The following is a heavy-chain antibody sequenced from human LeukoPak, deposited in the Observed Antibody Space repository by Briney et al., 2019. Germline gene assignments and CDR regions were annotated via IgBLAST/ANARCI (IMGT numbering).Heavy chain of an antibody. CDR1: GYSFTTYW. CDR3: ARRLWSGYSYYFDS. V-gene: IGHV5-51*01. CDR2: IYPGDSDT. Sequence: GEPLKISCKGSGYSFTTYWIGWVRQMPGKGLEWMGIIYPGDSDTRYSPSFQGQVTVSADKSISTAYLQWSSLKASDTAMYYCARRLWSGYSYYFDSWGQGTLVTVSS. J-gene: IGHJ4*02. D-gene: IGHD3-3*01.